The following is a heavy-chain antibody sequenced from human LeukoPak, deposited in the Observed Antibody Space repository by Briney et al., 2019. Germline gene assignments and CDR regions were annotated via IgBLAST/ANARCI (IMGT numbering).Heavy chain of an antibody. J-gene: IGHJ4*02. CDR2: IWYDGSNK. D-gene: IGHD6-19*01. V-gene: IGHV3-33*01. CDR3: ASDSSGWSFDY. CDR1: GFTFSSFG. Sequence: GGSLRLSCAASGFTFSSFGIHWVRQAPGKGLEWVAVIWYDGSNKYYADSVKGRFTISRDNSKNTLYLQMNSLRAEDTAVYYCASDSSGWSFDYWGQGTLVTVSS.